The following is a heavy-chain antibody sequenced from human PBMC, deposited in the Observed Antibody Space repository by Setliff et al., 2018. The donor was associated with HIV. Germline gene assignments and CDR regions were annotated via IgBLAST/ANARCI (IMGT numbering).Heavy chain of an antibody. V-gene: IGHV4-39*01. CDR3: ASSRSLFGEEYFHH. J-gene: IGHJ1*01. D-gene: IGHD3-10*02. CDR2: IYHSGSA. Sequence: EPLSLTCNVSGGSISGSSYYWGWIRQPPGKGLEWIGSIYHSGSASHNPSLKSRITISVDTSKNQFSLKLRSVTATDTAVYYCASSRSLFGEEYFHHWGQGTLVTVSS. CDR1: GGSISGSSYY.